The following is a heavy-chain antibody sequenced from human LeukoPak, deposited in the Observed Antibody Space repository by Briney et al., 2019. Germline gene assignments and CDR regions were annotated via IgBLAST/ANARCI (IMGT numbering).Heavy chain of an antibody. V-gene: IGHV1-2*02. CDR1: GYTFTGYY. Sequence: ASVKVSCKASGYTFTGYYMHWVRQAPGQGLEWMGWINPNSGGTNYAQKFQGRVTMTRDTSISTAYMELSILRSDDTAVYYCARQADIVVVVAARGYFDYWGQGTLVTVSS. D-gene: IGHD2-15*01. CDR2: INPNSGGT. J-gene: IGHJ4*02. CDR3: ARQADIVVVVAARGYFDY.